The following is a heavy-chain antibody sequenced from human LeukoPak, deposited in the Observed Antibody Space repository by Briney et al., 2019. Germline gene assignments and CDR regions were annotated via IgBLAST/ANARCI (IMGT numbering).Heavy chain of an antibody. V-gene: IGHV4-39*07. CDR2: IYYSGST. D-gene: IGHD6-13*01. CDR1: GGSISSSSYY. J-gene: IGHJ4*02. CDR3: ARGISGIAAAGFGY. Sequence: SETLSLTCTVSGGSISSSSYYWGWIRQPPGKGLEWIGSIYYSGSTYYNPSLKSRVTISVDTSKNQFSLKLSSVTAADTAVYYCARGISGIAAAGFGYWGQGTLVTVSS.